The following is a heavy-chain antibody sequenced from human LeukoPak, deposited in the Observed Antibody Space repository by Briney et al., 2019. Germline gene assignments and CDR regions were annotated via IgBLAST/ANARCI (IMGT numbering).Heavy chain of an antibody. J-gene: IGHJ1*01. CDR2: ISLSGSTI. Sequence: PGGSLRLSCAASGFTFSYFEMNWVRQAPGKGLEWLSYISLSGSTIYYADSVKGRFTISRDNAKNSLYLQMNSLRAEDTAVYYCAKGEQWLVLYFQHWGQGTLVTVSS. D-gene: IGHD6-19*01. V-gene: IGHV3-48*03. CDR3: AKGEQWLVLYFQH. CDR1: GFTFSYFE.